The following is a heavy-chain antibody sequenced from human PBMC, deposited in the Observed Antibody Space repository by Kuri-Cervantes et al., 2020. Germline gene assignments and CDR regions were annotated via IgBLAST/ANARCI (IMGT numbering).Heavy chain of an antibody. D-gene: IGHD1-26*01. Sequence: GESLKISCAASGFTFSTYWMSWVRQAPGQGLEWVANIKEDGSVKNYVDSVEGRFTISRDNAKNSLFLQMNSLRAEDTAVYYCARDRVGTKYFQHWGQGTLVTVSS. J-gene: IGHJ1*01. V-gene: IGHV3-7*01. CDR3: ARDRVGTKYFQH. CDR2: IKEDGSVK. CDR1: GFTFSTYW.